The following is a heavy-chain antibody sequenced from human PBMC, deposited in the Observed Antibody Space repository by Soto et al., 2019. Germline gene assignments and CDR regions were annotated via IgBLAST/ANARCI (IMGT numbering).Heavy chain of an antibody. CDR1: CCSMSSYY. Sequence: LSLTCTVSCCSMSSYYWSWIRPPAGKGLEWIGRIYTSGSTNYNPSLKSRVTMSVDTSKNQFSLKLSSVTAADTAVYYCARGRYSSRDFYYYGMDVRGQGSTVTVSS. CDR2: IYTSGST. D-gene: IGHD6-13*01. CDR3: ARGRYSSRDFYYYGMDV. V-gene: IGHV4-4*07. J-gene: IGHJ6*02.